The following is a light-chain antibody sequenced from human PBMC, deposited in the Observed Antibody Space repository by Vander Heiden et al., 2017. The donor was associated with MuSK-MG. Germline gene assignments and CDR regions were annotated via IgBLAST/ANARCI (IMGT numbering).Light chain of an antibody. V-gene: IGKV1-33*01. CDR3: QQYDNLPTLT. J-gene: IGKJ4*01. CDR2: DAS. CDR1: QDISNY. Sequence: DIQMTQSPSSLSASVGDRVTITCQASQDISNYLNWYQQKPGKAPKLLIYDASNWEKGVPSRFSGSGYGKDFTFTISSRQQEEIATYYCQQYDNLPTLTFGGGTKVEIK.